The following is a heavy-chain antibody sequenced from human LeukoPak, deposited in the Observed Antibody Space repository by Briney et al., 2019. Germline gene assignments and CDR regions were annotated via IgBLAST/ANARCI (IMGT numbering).Heavy chain of an antibody. CDR2: ISGSGGST. CDR3: AGNGGGIAAAIDY. J-gene: IGHJ4*02. V-gene: IGHV3-23*01. CDR1: GFTFSSYA. D-gene: IGHD6-13*01. Sequence: PGGSLRLSCAASGFTFSSYAMSWLRQAPGKGREGVSAISGSGGSTYYADSVKGRFTISRDNSKNTLYLQMNSLRAEDTAVYCCAGNGGGIAAAIDYWGQGTLVTVSS.